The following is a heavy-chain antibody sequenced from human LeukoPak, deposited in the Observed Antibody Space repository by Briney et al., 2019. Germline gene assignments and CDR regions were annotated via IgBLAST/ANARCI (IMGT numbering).Heavy chain of an antibody. J-gene: IGHJ4*02. Sequence: APVKVSCKALGYTFTGSNMNWGGQAPGQGLGWMGWINPNSGGTNYAQKLQGWVTMTRDTSISTAYMELSRLRSDDTAVYYCARDAEDGDYVGFAYWGQGTLVTVSS. V-gene: IGHV1-2*04. CDR3: ARDAEDGDYVGFAY. CDR2: INPNSGGT. CDR1: GYTFTGSN. D-gene: IGHD4-17*01.